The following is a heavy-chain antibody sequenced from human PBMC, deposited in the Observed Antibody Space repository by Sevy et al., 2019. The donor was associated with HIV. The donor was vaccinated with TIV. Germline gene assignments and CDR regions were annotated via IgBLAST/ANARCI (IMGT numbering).Heavy chain of an antibody. CDR2: ISWNSGSI. J-gene: IGHJ6*03. CDR1: GFTFDDYA. D-gene: IGHD2-21*02. Sequence: GGSLRLSCAASGFTFDDYAMHWVRQAPGKGLEWVSGISWNSGSIGYADSVKGRFTISRDNAKNSLYLQMNSLRAEDTALYYCANLGGNLFADYYYYMDVWGKGTTVTVSS. CDR3: ANLGGNLFADYYYYMDV. V-gene: IGHV3-9*01.